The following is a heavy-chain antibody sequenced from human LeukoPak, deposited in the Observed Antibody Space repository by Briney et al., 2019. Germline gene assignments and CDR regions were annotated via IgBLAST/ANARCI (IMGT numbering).Heavy chain of an antibody. Sequence: GGSLRLSCAASGFTFSGSAMHWVRQASGKGLEWVGRIRSKANSYATAYAASVKGRFTISRDDSKNAAYLQMNSLKTEDTAVYYCTSVAASSDYWGQGTLVTVSS. CDR3: TSVAASSDY. J-gene: IGHJ4*02. CDR1: GFTFSGSA. CDR2: IRSKANSYAT. D-gene: IGHD6-25*01. V-gene: IGHV3-73*01.